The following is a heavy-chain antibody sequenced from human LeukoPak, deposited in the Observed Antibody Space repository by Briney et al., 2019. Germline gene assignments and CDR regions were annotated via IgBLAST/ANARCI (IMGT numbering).Heavy chain of an antibody. Sequence: PGGSLRLSCAASGFTFSSYAMSWVRQAPGKGLEWVSAISGSGGSTYYADSVKGRFTISRDNSKNTLYLQMNSLRAEDPAVYYCAKDRKRAYYYDSSGYYGYWGQGTLVTVSS. CDR2: ISGSGGST. CDR1: GFTFSSYA. J-gene: IGHJ4*02. D-gene: IGHD3-22*01. V-gene: IGHV3-23*01. CDR3: AKDRKRAYYYDSSGYYGY.